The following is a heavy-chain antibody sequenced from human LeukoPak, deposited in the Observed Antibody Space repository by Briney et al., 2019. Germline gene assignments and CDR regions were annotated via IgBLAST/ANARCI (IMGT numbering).Heavy chain of an antibody. Sequence: WASMKVSCKASGYTFTSYAMHWVRQAPGQRLEWMGWINAGNGNTKYSQEFQGRVTITRDTSASTAYMELSSLRSEDMAVYYCARSLGYSYGYSLDYWGQGTLVTVSS. CDR3: ARSLGYSYGYSLDY. V-gene: IGHV1-3*03. D-gene: IGHD5-18*01. CDR2: INAGNGNT. CDR1: GYTFTSYA. J-gene: IGHJ4*02.